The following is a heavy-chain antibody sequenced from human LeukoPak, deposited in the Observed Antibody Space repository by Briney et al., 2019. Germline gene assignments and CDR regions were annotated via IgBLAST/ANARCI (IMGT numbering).Heavy chain of an antibody. CDR3: AREIAAAGTVDY. CDR2: INHSGST. Sequence: SETLSLTCAVYGGSFSGYYWSWIRQPPGKGLEWIGEINHSGSTNYNPSLKSRVTISVDTSKNQFSLKLSSVTAADTAVYYCAREIAAAGTVDYWGQGTLVAVSS. CDR1: GGSFSGYY. D-gene: IGHD6-13*01. J-gene: IGHJ4*02. V-gene: IGHV4-34*01.